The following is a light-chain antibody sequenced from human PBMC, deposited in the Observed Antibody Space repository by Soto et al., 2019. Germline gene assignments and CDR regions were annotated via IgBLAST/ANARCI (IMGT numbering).Light chain of an antibody. V-gene: IGKV1-39*01. CDR2: AAS. CDR3: QQSYSTPRT. CDR1: QSISSY. Sequence: DIPMTQSPSSLSASVGDRVTITCRTSQSISSYLNWYQQKPGKAPKFLIYAASSLQSGVPSRFSGSVSGTDFTLTISSLQPEDFATYYCQQSYSTPRTFGQGTKVEIK. J-gene: IGKJ1*01.